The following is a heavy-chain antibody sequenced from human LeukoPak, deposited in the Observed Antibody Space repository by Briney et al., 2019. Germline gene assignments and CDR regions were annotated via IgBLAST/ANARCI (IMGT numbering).Heavy chain of an antibody. J-gene: IGHJ4*02. CDR2: MNPNSGNT. CDR3: ARGVDYGDYWVLFDY. Sequence: ASVKVSCKASGYIFTSYQMQWVRQATGQGLEWMGWMNPNSGNTGYAQKFQGRVTMTRNTSISTAYMELSSLRSEDTAVYYCARGVDYGDYWVLFDYWGQGTLVTVSS. CDR1: GYIFTSYQ. V-gene: IGHV1-8*02. D-gene: IGHD4-17*01.